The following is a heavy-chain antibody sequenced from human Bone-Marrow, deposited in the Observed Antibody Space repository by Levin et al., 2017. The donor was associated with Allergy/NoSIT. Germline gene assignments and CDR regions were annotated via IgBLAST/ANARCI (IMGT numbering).Heavy chain of an antibody. D-gene: IGHD3-10*01. Sequence: SVKVSCKASGGTFSSYAISWVRQAPGQGLEWMGGIIPIFGTANYAQKFQGRVTITADESTSTAYMELSSLRSEDTAVYYCARAGVVLWFGTTYPMDVWGQGTTVTVSS. V-gene: IGHV1-69*13. CDR3: ARAGVVLWFGTTYPMDV. CDR2: IIPIFGTA. CDR1: GGTFSSYA. J-gene: IGHJ6*02.